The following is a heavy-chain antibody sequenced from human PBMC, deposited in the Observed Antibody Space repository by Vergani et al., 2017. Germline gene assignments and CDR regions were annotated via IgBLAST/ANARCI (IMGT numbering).Heavy chain of an antibody. Sequence: QVQLVQSGAEVKKPGSSVKVSCKASGGTFSSYAISWVRQAPGQGLEWMGGIIPIFGTANYAQKFQGRVTITADESTSTAYMELSSLRSDDTAVYYCAREGYSSGWPLPYFDYWGQGTLVTVSS. D-gene: IGHD6-19*01. CDR3: AREGYSSGWPLPYFDY. CDR1: GGTFSSYA. J-gene: IGHJ4*02. V-gene: IGHV1-69*01. CDR2: IIPIFGTA.